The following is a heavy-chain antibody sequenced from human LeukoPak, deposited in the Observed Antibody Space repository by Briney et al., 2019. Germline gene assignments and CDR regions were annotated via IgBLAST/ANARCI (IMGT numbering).Heavy chain of an antibody. CDR3: ARDPSYSENLDY. CDR2: INSDGSST. J-gene: IGHJ4*02. V-gene: IGHV3-74*01. CDR1: GFTFSSYW. Sequence: GRSLRLSCAASGFTFSSYWMHWVRQAPGKGLVWVSRINSDGSSTTYADSVKGRFTTSRDNAKNTLYLQMNSLRAEDTAVYYCARDPSYSENLDYWGQGTLVTVSS. D-gene: IGHD1-26*01.